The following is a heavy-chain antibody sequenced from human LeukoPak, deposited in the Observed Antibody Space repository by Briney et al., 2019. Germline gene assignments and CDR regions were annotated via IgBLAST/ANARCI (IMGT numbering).Heavy chain of an antibody. CDR1: GFTVSSNY. V-gene: IGHV3-53*01. Sequence: GGSLRLSCAASGFTVSSNYMSWVRQAPGKGLEWVSVIYSGGSTYYAASVKGRFTISRDNSKNTLYLQMNSLRAEDTAVYYCARVGIYYDSSGYYFDAFDIWGQGTMVTVSS. D-gene: IGHD3-22*01. CDR2: IYSGGST. J-gene: IGHJ3*02. CDR3: ARVGIYYDSSGYYFDAFDI.